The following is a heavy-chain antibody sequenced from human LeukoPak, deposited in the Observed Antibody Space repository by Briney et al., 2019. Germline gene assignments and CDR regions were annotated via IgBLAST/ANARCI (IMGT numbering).Heavy chain of an antibody. CDR3: ARNRGPCTGGTCYPDY. D-gene: IGHD2-8*02. CDR2: IWNDGGKQ. J-gene: IGHJ4*02. V-gene: IGHV3-33*01. Sequence: GGSLRLSCTTSGFTFSGYGMHWVRQAPGKGLEWVALIWNDGGKQYYGDSVKGRFTISKDNSKRMLFLQMYSLRAEDTAVYYCARNRGPCTGGTCYPDYWGQGTLVTVSS. CDR1: GFTFSGYG.